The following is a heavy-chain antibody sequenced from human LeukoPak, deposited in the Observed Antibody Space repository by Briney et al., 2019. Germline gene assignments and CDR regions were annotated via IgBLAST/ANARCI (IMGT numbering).Heavy chain of an antibody. Sequence: GGSLRLSCAASGFTFDDYAMHWVRQAPGKGLEWVSGISWNSGSIGYADSVKGRFTISRDNAKNSLYLQMNSLRAEDTALYYCAKGGRYRSGGSCYPYYMDVWGKGTTVTVSS. CDR1: GFTFDDYA. J-gene: IGHJ6*03. CDR3: AKGGRYRSGGSCYPYYMDV. V-gene: IGHV3-9*01. CDR2: ISWNSGSI. D-gene: IGHD2-15*01.